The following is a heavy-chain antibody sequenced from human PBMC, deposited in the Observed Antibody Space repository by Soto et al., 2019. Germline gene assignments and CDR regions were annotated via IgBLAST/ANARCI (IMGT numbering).Heavy chain of an antibody. CDR3: AHRPHTYYYDSTGYFFHX. V-gene: IGHV2-5*01. J-gene: IGHJ5*02. D-gene: IGHD3-22*01. Sequence: SGATLVNPTQTLTLTCTLSGFSLNTSGVGVCWIRHPPVKALEWLALIYWNDDKRYSPSLKSRITIAKDTSNNQVVLTMTNMDPVDTATYFCAHRPHTYYYDSTGYFFHXWGQGILVTVSX. CDR1: GFSLNTSGVG. CDR2: IYWNDDK.